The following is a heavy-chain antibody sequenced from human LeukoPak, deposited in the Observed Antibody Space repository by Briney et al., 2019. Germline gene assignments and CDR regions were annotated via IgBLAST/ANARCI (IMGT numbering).Heavy chain of an antibody. V-gene: IGHV3-23*01. J-gene: IGHJ6*02. CDR1: GFTFTSYS. CDR2: ISGGGGST. D-gene: IGHD4-23*01. CDR3: AKYVSGGEYGGMWYYYGMDV. Sequence: QSGGSLRLSCAASGFTFTSYSMNWVRQAPGKGLEWVSTISGGGGSTYYADSVKGRFTISRDNSKNTLYLQMNSLRAEDTAVYYCAKYVSGGEYGGMWYYYGMDVWGQGTTVTVSS.